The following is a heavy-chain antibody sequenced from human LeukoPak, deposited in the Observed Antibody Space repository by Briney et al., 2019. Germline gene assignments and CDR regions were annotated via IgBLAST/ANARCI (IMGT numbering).Heavy chain of an antibody. CDR2: FDPEHGET. CDR3: AAEYNWNYRMGGMDY. D-gene: IGHD1-7*01. Sequence: ASVRVSCKVSGYTLTELSMHWVRQAPGKGLEWMGGFDPEHGETIYAQKFQGRVTMAEDTSTDTTYMELSSLRSEDTAIYYCAAEYNWNYRMGGMDYWGQGTLVTVSS. V-gene: IGHV1-24*01. J-gene: IGHJ4*02. CDR1: GYTLTELS.